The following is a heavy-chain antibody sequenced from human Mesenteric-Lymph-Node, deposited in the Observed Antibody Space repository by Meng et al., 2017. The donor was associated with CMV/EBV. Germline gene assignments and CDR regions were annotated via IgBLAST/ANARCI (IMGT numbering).Heavy chain of an antibody. V-gene: IGHV3-7*01. D-gene: IGHD3-3*01. J-gene: IGHJ5*02. CDR1: GFPFTRDW. CDR3: ARYRFLEASLQETRWFDP. CDR2: IRPDGSEK. Sequence: GESLKISCTGSGFPFTRDWMSWVRQAPGKGLEWVANIRPDGSEKYYVDSVKGRFTISRDNAKNSLYLEMNSLRAEDTAVYYCARYRFLEASLQETRWFDPWGQGTLVTVSS.